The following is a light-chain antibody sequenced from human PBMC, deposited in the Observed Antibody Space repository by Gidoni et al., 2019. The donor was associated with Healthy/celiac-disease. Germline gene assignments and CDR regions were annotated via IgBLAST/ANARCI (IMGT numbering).Light chain of an antibody. J-gene: IGKJ4*01. V-gene: IGKV1-8*01. CDR1: QGISSY. Sequence: AIRMTQSPSSFSASTGDRLTITCRASQGISSYLAWYQQKPGKAPKLLIYAASTLQSGVPSRFSGSGSGTDFTLTISCLQSEDFATYYCQQYYSYPGTFGGGTKVEIK. CDR2: AAS. CDR3: QQYYSYPGT.